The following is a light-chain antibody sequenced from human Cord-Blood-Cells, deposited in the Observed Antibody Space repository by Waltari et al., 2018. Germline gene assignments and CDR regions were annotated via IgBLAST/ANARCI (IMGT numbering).Light chain of an antibody. Sequence: QSALTQPRSVSGSPGQSVTISCTGTSSDVGGYNYVPWYQQHPGKAPKRMIYDVSKRPSGVPDRCSGSKSGNTASLTISGLQAEDEADYYCCSYAGSYTWVFGGGTKLTVL. J-gene: IGLJ3*02. CDR1: SSDVGGYNY. CDR2: DVS. CDR3: CSYAGSYTWV. V-gene: IGLV2-11*01.